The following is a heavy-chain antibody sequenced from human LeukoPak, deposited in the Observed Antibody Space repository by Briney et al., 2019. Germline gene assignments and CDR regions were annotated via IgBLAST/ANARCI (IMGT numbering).Heavy chain of an antibody. CDR1: GFTFYNYA. J-gene: IGHJ4*02. V-gene: IGHV3-9*01. Sequence: PGGSLRLSCAASGFTFYNYAMYWVRHAPGKGLEWVSGISWNSGSVDYVDSVKGRFTISRDNVKNSLYLQMDSLRLEDTALYYCTRGGIAQVPDFWGQGTLVTVSS. D-gene: IGHD3-16*01. CDR3: TRGGIAQVPDF. CDR2: ISWNSGSV.